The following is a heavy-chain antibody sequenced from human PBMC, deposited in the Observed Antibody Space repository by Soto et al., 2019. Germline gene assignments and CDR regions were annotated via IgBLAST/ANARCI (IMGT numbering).Heavy chain of an antibody. CDR2: IYRDGAT. D-gene: IGHD6-6*01. J-gene: IGHJ4*02. CDR3: ARLAGSSFFTY. V-gene: IGHV4-39*01. Sequence: QLRLQESGPGLVKPSETLSLICTVSGGSIISSPDWWGWVRQPPGKGPEWIASIYRDGATYYNPSLTSRVTVFVDSSKPQFSLKLTSVTAADTAIYYCARLAGSSFFTYWGQGTRVTVSS. CDR1: GGSIISSPDW.